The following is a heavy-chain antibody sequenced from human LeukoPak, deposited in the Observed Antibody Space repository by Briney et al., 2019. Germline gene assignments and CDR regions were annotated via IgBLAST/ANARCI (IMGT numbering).Heavy chain of an antibody. V-gene: IGHV7-4-1*02. D-gene: IGHD3-22*01. J-gene: IGHJ4*02. CDR2: INTNTGNP. Sequence: ASVKVSCKASGYTFTSYAMNWVRQAPGQGLEWMGWINTNTGNPTYAQGFTGRFVFSLDTSVSTAYLQISSLKAEDTAVYYCARGGYDSSGYYFGPRPFDYWGQGTLVTVSS. CDR3: ARGGYDSSGYYFGPRPFDY. CDR1: GYTFTSYA.